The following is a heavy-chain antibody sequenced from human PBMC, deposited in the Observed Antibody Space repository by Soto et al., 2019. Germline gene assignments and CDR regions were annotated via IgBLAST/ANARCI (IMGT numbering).Heavy chain of an antibody. J-gene: IGHJ4*02. D-gene: IGHD3-9*01. CDR3: AKETELRHFDFDH. CDR1: GFTLSNYA. CDR2: IGGNGDDT. Sequence: GVLRLSCAGSGFTLSNYAMSWVRQAPGKGLEWVSGIGGNGDDTYYADSVKGRFIISRDNFKNTLNLQMNSLRAEDTALYYCAKETELRHFDFDHWGQGTLVTVSS. V-gene: IGHV3-23*01.